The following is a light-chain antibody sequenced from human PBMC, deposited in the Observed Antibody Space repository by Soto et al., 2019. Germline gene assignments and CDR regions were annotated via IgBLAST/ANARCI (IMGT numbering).Light chain of an antibody. V-gene: IGKV3-15*01. Sequence: EVVMTQSPGTLSLSPGEAATLSCRASQGISTNLAWYQHKPGQAPRVVMYGASTRAPGIPARLSGSGSGTDFTLTISSLQSEDFAVYYCQQYSNWWTFGPGTKVDI. CDR1: QGISTN. CDR3: QQYSNWWT. CDR2: GAS. J-gene: IGKJ1*01.